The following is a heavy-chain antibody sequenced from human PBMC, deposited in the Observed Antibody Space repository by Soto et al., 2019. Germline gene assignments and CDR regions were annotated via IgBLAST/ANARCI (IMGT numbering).Heavy chain of an antibody. CDR3: ARGGPTYYDFWSGYYRGYWFDP. CDR1: GGSFSGYY. D-gene: IGHD3-3*01. CDR2: INHSGST. Sequence: SETLSLTCAVYGGSFSGYYWSWIRQPPGKGLEWIGEINHSGSTNYNPSLKSRVTISVDTSKNQFSLKLSSVTAADTAVYYCARGGPTYYDFWSGYYRGYWFDPWGQGTLVTVSS. V-gene: IGHV4-34*01. J-gene: IGHJ5*02.